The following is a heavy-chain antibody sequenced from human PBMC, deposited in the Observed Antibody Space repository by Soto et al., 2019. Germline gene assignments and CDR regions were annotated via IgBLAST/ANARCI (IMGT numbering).Heavy chain of an antibody. CDR3: ARSAVTTLNKWFDP. CDR2: IIPILGIA. V-gene: IGHV1-69*02. J-gene: IGHJ5*02. Sequence: SVKVSCKASGGTFSSYTISWVRQAPGQGLEWMGRIIPILGIANYAQKFQGRVTITADKSTSTAYMELSSLRSEDTAVYYCARSAVTTLNKWFDPWGQGTLVTVS. CDR1: GGTFSSYT. D-gene: IGHD4-17*01.